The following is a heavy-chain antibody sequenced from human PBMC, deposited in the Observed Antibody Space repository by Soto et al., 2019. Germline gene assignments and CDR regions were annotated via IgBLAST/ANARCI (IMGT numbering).Heavy chain of an antibody. CDR2: ISASGGST. CDR1: GITLSSYA. D-gene: IGHD3-16*02. J-gene: IGHJ4*02. V-gene: IGHV3-23*01. Sequence: GGSLRLSCAASGITLSSYAMSWVRQAPGKGPEWVSGISASGGSTSYADSVKGRFTISRDNSKNTLYLQMNSLRAEDTAVYYCAKGLYPAPFDYWGQGTLVTVS. CDR3: AKGLYPAPFDY.